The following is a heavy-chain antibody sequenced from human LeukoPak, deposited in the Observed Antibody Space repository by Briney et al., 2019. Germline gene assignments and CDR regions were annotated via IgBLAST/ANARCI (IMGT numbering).Heavy chain of an antibody. CDR1: GYTXTSYG. D-gene: IGHD6-19*01. V-gene: IGHV1-18*01. CDR3: AIEGPGWQWHGNWFDP. CDR2: TSIYSGNT. Sequence: ASVKVSCKASGYTXTSYGISGVRQAPGQGLEWMGWTSIYSGNTNDAQKPQGRVTMTTDTITSTAYMELRSVGSNDTAVYYCAIEGPGWQWHGNWFDPWGQGTLVTVSS. J-gene: IGHJ5*02.